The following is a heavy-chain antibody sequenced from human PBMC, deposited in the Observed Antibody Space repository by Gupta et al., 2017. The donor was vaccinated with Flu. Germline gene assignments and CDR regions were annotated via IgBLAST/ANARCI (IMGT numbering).Heavy chain of an antibody. Sequence: QLQLQESDPGLVKASETLSLVCTVSGGSINRSDSYWAWIRQSPGRGLEWVGSVYYSGTTYYNPSLRSRVSTSIDVSKNQFFLELTSVTAADSSVYYCARGRTYWHFDLWGRGSLVTVSS. CDR2: VYYSGTT. D-gene: IGHD3-16*01. CDR3: ARGRTYWHFDL. V-gene: IGHV4-39*01. J-gene: IGHJ2*01. CDR1: GGSINRSDSY.